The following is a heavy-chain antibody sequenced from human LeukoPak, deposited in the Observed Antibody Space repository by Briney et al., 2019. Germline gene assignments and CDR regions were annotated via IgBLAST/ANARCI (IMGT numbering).Heavy chain of an antibody. Sequence: GSLRLSCAASGFTFSSYGMHWVRQAPGKGLEWVAVISYDGSNKYYADSVKGRFTISRDNSKNTLYLQMNSLRAEDTAVYYCARETPDPLPYYFDYWGQGTLVTVSS. V-gene: IGHV3-30*19. CDR3: ARETPDPLPYYFDY. D-gene: IGHD1-14*01. CDR1: GFTFSSYG. CDR2: ISYDGSNK. J-gene: IGHJ4*02.